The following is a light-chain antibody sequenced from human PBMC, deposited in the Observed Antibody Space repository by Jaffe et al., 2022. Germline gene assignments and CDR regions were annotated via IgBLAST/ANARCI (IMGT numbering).Light chain of an antibody. J-gene: IGLJ1*01. Sequence: QSALTQPASVSGSPGQSITISCTGTSSDIGSHNLVSWYQQHPGKAPKLIIYEGSKRPSGVSNRFSGSKSGNTASLTISGLQAEDEADYYCCSYTSSNTYVFGTGTKVTVL. CDR1: SSDIGSHNL. V-gene: IGLV2-23*01. CDR3: CSYTSSNTYV. CDR2: EGS.